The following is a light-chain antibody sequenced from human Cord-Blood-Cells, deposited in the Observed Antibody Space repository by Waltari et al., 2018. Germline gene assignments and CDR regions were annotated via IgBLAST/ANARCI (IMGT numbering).Light chain of an antibody. V-gene: IGKV1-6*01. Sequence: AIQMTHSPSSLSESVGDRVNITCRASQGIRNDLGWYQQKPGKAPTFLIYAAASLQSGVPSRFSGSGSGTDFTLTISSLQPEDFATYYCLQDYNYPITFGQGTRLEIK. CDR3: LQDYNYPIT. CDR1: QGIRND. J-gene: IGKJ5*01. CDR2: AAA.